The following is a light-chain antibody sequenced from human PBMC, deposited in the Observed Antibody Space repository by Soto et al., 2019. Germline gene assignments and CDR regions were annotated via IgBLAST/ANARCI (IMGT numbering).Light chain of an antibody. V-gene: IGKV1-39*01. Sequence: DIQMTQSPSSLSASVGDRVTITCRPSQNIGKFLNWYQQRPGKAPTALIHATSTLQSGVSSRFSGSGSDTDFTLTITSLRPEDLATYFCQQSFSSPLTFGGGTKVEL. CDR3: QQSFSSPLT. CDR2: ATS. J-gene: IGKJ4*01. CDR1: QNIGKF.